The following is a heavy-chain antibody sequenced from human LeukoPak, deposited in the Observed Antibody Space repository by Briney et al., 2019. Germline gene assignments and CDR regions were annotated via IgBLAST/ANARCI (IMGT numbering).Heavy chain of an antibody. D-gene: IGHD4-17*01. CDR1: GYTFTSYY. CDR3: AREDGDYVSPHYWYFDL. J-gene: IGHJ2*01. Sequence: GASVKVSCKASGYTFTSYYMHWVRQAPGQGLEWMGIINPSGGSTSYAQKFQGRVTMTRDMSTSTVYMELSSLRSEDTAVYYCAREDGDYVSPHYWYFDLWGRGTLVTVSS. V-gene: IGHV1-46*01. CDR2: INPSGGST.